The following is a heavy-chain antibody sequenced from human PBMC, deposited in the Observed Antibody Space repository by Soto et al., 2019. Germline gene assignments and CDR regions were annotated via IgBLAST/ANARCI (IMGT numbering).Heavy chain of an antibody. CDR3: ARHLCRYGMDV. CDR2: IYYSGST. CDR1: GGSISSSSYY. J-gene: IGHJ6*02. D-gene: IGHD2-2*01. Sequence: QLQLQESGPGLVKPSETLSLTCTVSGGSISSSSYYWGWIRQPPGKGLEWIGSIYYSGSTYYNPSLKCRVTISVDTSKNQFSLKLSSVTAADTAVYYCARHLCRYGMDVWGQGTTVTVSS. V-gene: IGHV4-39*01.